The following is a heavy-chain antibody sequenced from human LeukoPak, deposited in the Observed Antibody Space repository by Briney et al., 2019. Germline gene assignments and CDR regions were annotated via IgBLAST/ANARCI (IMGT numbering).Heavy chain of an antibody. Sequence: SETLSLTCTVSGGSFSSYYWSWIRQPAGKGLEWIGRIYTSGSTNYNPSLKSRVTMSVDTSKNQFSLKLSSVTAADTAVYYCARSLSGYYDSSGYYSFDYWGQGTLVTVSS. CDR2: IYTSGST. CDR1: GGSFSSYY. V-gene: IGHV4-4*07. J-gene: IGHJ4*02. CDR3: ARSLSGYYDSSGYYSFDY. D-gene: IGHD3-22*01.